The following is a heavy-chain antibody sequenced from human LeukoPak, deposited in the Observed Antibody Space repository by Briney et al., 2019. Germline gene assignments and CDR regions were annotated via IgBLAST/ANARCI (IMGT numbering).Heavy chain of an antibody. Sequence: GGSLRLSCTASGFTFSSYGMHWVRQAPGKGLEWVAVIWFDGSNKYYADSVKGGLTISRDNSKSTLYLQMNSLRAEDTAVYYCAKAVAATGHYYFGMDVWGQGTTVTVSS. D-gene: IGHD6-19*01. CDR3: AKAVAATGHYYFGMDV. V-gene: IGHV3-33*06. CDR1: GFTFSSYG. J-gene: IGHJ6*02. CDR2: IWFDGSNK.